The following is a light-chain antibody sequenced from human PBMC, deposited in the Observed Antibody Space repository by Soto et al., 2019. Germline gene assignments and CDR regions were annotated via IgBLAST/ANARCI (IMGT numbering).Light chain of an antibody. CDR3: SSYTSSSTYVV. CDR1: SSDVGGYNY. CDR2: DVI. V-gene: IGLV2-14*03. Sequence: QSVLTQPASVSGSPGQSITISCTGTSSDVGGYNYVSWYLQHPGKAPKLMIYDVINRPSGVSNRFSGSKSGNSASLTISGLQAEDEADYYCSSYTSSSTYVVFGGGTKVTVL. J-gene: IGLJ2*01.